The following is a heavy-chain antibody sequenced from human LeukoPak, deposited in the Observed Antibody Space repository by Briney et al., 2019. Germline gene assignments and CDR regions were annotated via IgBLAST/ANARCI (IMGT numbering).Heavy chain of an antibody. V-gene: IGHV3-30*04. J-gene: IGHJ4*02. CDR1: GFTFSSYA. Sequence: GGSLRLSCAASGFTFSSYAMHWVRQAPGKGLEWVAVISYDGSNKYYADSVKGRFTISRDNAKNSLYLQMNSLRAEDTAVYYCAYGRGFDYWGQGTLVTVSS. D-gene: IGHD1-26*01. CDR3: AYGRGFDY. CDR2: ISYDGSNK.